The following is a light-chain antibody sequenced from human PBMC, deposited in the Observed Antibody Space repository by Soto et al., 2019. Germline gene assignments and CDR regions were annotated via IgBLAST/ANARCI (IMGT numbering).Light chain of an antibody. J-gene: IGKJ4*01. Sequence: DIQMTQSPSSLSASVGDRITITCRASQGIGNDLGWYQQKPGNAPQRLIFAASSLQSGVPSRFSGTESGTEFTLTSSGLQPEDFATYYCQQYTSYPLTFGGGTKVEVK. V-gene: IGKV1-17*01. CDR1: QGIGND. CDR2: AAS. CDR3: QQYTSYPLT.